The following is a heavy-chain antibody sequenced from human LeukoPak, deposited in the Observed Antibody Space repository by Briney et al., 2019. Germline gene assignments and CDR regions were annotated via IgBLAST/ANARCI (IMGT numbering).Heavy chain of an antibody. CDR2: MNPNSGNT. V-gene: IGHV1-8*01. J-gene: IGHJ4*02. CDR3: ARGDFDY. CDR1: VYTLTSYD. Sequence: SSVPVSRKSTVYTLTSYDINGVRPATGQGLAWMGCMNPNSGNTGYPQKFQGRVNMTRNTYISTAYMELSSLRSEDTAVYYCARGDFDYWGQGTLVTVSS.